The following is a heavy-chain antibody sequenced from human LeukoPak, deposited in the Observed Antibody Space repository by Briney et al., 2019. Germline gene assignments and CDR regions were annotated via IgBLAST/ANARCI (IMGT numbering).Heavy chain of an antibody. Sequence: ASVKVSCKASGYTFTSYYIHWVRQAPGQGLEWMGIINPSGGSTTYAQKFQGRVTMTRDMSTRTLYMELSSLKASDTAMYYCARQGSAFDIWGQGTMVTVSS. J-gene: IGHJ3*02. D-gene: IGHD3-10*01. CDR3: ARQGSAFDI. CDR2: INPSGGST. V-gene: IGHV1-46*01. CDR1: GYTFTSYY.